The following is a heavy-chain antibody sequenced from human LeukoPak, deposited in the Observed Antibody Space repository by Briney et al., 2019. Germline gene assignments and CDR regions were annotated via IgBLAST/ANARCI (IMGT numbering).Heavy chain of an antibody. D-gene: IGHD2-21*01. Sequence: PSDPQSLTCSLPGGSLNSFSHFWARIRRPPGKGLEWIECIFSSGSPYYNPSLQSRVTFSLDKSNNHFALKLTSRTAADTAVYYCARGLAHGGIANWFDPWGQRTLVTVS. V-gene: IGHV4-39*06. CDR1: GGSLNSFSHF. CDR3: ARGLAHGGIANWFDP. J-gene: IGHJ5*02. CDR2: IFSSGSP.